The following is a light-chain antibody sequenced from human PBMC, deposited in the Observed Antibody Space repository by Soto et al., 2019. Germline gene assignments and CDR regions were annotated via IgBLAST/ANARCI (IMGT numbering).Light chain of an antibody. J-gene: IGKJ3*01. CDR1: QTVRNN. Sequence: DIQKTQSPSSLSASVGDRVTITCRTSQTVRNNLNWYQRKPGKDHSLLIYASSTLQSGVPSRFIGSGSETECTLTISILQPEYFPTYYRQQDNMTLFSVGPGTKV. V-gene: IGKV1-39*01. CDR2: ASS. CDR3: QQDNMTLFS.